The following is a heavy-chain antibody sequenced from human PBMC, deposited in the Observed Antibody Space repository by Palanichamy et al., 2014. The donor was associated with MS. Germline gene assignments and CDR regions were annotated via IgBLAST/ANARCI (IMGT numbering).Heavy chain of an antibody. CDR3: AKGGDYYGSGNRPPFIWFDP. CDR2: IIPIFETT. CDR1: GGTFSSRA. V-gene: IGHV1-69*01. D-gene: IGHD3-10*01. Sequence: QVQLEQSGAEVKQPGSSVKVSCKVTGGTFSSRAISWVRQAPGQGLEWMGGIIPIFETTNYAQNFKGRLTFTADHSTRTAYMELNSLRNEDTAIYYCAKGGDYYGSGNRPPFIWFDPWGQGTLVTVSS. J-gene: IGHJ5*02.